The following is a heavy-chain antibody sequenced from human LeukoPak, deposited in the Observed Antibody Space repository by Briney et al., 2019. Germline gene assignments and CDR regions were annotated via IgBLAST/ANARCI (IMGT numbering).Heavy chain of an antibody. Sequence: PSETLSLTCTVSGGSISSSSYYWGRIRQPPGKGLEWIGSIYYSGSTYYNPSLKSRVTISVDTSKNQFSLKLSSVTASDTAVYYCARPGYSRDHDAFDIWGQGTMVTVSS. CDR3: ARPGYSRDHDAFDI. CDR1: GGSISSSSYY. V-gene: IGHV4-39*01. J-gene: IGHJ3*02. D-gene: IGHD6-13*01. CDR2: IYYSGST.